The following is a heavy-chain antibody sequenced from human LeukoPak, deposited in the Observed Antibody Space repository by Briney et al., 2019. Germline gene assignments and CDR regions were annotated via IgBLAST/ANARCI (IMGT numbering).Heavy chain of an antibody. CDR1: GGTFSSYA. CDR2: IIPIFGTA. D-gene: IGHD2-2*02. CDR3: ARLPEYCSSTSCYRA. V-gene: IGHV1-69*13. Sequence: SVKVSCKASGGTFSSYAISWVRQAPGQGLEWMGGIIPIFGTANYAQKFQGRVAITADESTSTAYMELSSLRSEDTAVYSCARLPEYCSSTSCYRAWGQGTLVTVSS. J-gene: IGHJ5*02.